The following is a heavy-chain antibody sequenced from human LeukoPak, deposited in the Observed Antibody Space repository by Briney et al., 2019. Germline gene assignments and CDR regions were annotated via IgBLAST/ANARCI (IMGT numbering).Heavy chain of an antibody. CDR1: GCTFTKYS. J-gene: IGHJ4*02. D-gene: IGHD3-10*01. CDR3: ARRESTTMVRGGVDY. CDR2: ISSGSTTI. Sequence: GGTLRLSCAASGCTFTKYSMHWVRQTPGKGLEWVSYISSGSTTIYYTDSVKGRFTISRDNAKNSLYLQMNSLRAEDTAVYYCARRESTTMVRGGVDYWGQGTLVTVSS. V-gene: IGHV3-48*01.